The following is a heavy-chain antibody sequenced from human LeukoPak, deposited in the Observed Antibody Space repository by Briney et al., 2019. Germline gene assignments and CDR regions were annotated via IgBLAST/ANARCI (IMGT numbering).Heavy chain of an antibody. CDR2: ISYRGST. CDR3: AGVRVVPAAILGGYFDY. D-gene: IGHD2-2*01. V-gene: IGHV4-59*11. Sequence: SETLSLTCTVSGDSFSSHYWTWIRQPPGKGLEWIGYISYRGSTSYNPSLKSRVTISIDTSKNQFSLRLSSVTAADTAVYYCAGVRVVPAAILGGYFDYWGQGTLVTVSS. CDR1: GDSFSSHY. J-gene: IGHJ4*02.